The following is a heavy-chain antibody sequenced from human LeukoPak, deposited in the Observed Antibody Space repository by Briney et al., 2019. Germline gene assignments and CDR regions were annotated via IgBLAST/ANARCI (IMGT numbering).Heavy chain of an antibody. V-gene: IGHV3-30*03. CDR1: GFTFRNHG. D-gene: IGHD3-22*01. CDR3: AALITTKLDY. J-gene: IGHJ4*02. CDR2: ASTDEINQ. Sequence: GGSLRLSCAYSGFTFRNHGMHWVRQAPGKGLEWVAVASTDEINQWYADSVKGRFIISRDNSRNTVILEMNTLRTEDTAVYFCAALITTKLDYWGQGILVTVSS.